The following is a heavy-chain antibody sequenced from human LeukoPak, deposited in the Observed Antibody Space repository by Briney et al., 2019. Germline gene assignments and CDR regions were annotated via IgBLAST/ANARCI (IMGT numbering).Heavy chain of an antibody. V-gene: IGHV4-4*02. CDR2: IYHSGST. J-gene: IGHJ4*02. CDR1: GGSISSSNW. CDR3: AREDCSGGSCYYFDY. Sequence: SETLSLTCAVSGGSISSSNWWSWVRQPPGKGLEWIGEIYHSGSTNYNPSLKSRVTISVDKSKNQFSLKLSSVTAADTAVYYCAREDCSGGSCYYFDYWGQGTLVTVSS. D-gene: IGHD2-15*01.